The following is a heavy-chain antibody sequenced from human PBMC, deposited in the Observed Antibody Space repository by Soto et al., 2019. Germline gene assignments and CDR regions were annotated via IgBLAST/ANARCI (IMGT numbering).Heavy chain of an antibody. V-gene: IGHV4-59*11. CDR3: ARFSFYDFWSGSPPI. CDR1: GGSIRGHY. CDR2: SYYSGTT. D-gene: IGHD3-3*01. J-gene: IGHJ3*02. Sequence: SETLSLTCTVSGGSIRGHYWSWIRQPPGKGLEWIGYSYYSGTTNYNPSLKSRVTISVDTSQNQLSLKLSSVTAADTAMYYCARFSFYDFWSGSPPIWGQGTMVTVSS.